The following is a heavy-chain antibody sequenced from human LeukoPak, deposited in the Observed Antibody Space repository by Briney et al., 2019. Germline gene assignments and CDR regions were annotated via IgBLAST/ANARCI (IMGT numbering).Heavy chain of an antibody. V-gene: IGHV3-30-3*01. CDR3: ARLREGMLGY. CDR1: GFTFSSYA. CDR2: ISYDGSNK. Sequence: GGSLRLSCAASGFTFSSYAMHWVRQAPGKGLEWVAVISYDGSNKYYADSVKGRFTISRDNSKNTLYLQMKSLRAEDTAVYYCARLREGMLGYWGQGTLVTVSS. D-gene: IGHD1-26*01. J-gene: IGHJ4*02.